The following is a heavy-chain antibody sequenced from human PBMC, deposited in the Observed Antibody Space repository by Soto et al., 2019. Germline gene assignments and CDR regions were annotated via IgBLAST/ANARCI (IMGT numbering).Heavy chain of an antibody. CDR2: ISGGGGSS. J-gene: IGHJ4*02. CDR3: AHNCGVDCHSVFFY. Sequence: EVQLLESGGGLVQPGGSLRLSCAASGFTFSNYAMSWVRQAPGKGLEWVSGISGGGGSSYYADSVKGRFNISRDNSKNSLYLRMSSLRAENAALYYCAHNCGVDCHSVFFYWGQGTLVIVSS. D-gene: IGHD2-21*02. CDR1: GFTFSNYA. V-gene: IGHV3-23*01.